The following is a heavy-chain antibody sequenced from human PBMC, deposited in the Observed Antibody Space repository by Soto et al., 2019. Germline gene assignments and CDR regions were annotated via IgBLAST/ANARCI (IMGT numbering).Heavy chain of an antibody. CDR3: ARITTWSTHYYYMGV. CDR2: INAGNGNT. Sequence: ASVKVSCKASGYTFTNYPMNWVRQAPGQRLEWMGWINAGNGNTKYSERFQDRVTITRDTSANTAYMELSSLRSEDTAVYYCARITTWSTHYYYMGVWGQGTTVTVSS. D-gene: IGHD1-1*01. V-gene: IGHV1-3*01. CDR1: GYTFTNYP. J-gene: IGHJ6*03.